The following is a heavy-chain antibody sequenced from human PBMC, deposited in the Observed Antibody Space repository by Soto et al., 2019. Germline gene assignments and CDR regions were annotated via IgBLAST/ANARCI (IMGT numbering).Heavy chain of an antibody. CDR2: IYSGGST. V-gene: IGHV3-66*01. CDR1: GFTVSSNY. J-gene: IGHJ3*02. D-gene: IGHD3-3*01. CDR3: ACYDFWSGYSYAFDI. Sequence: PWGSLRLSCAASGFTVSSNYMSWVRQAPGKGLEWVSVIYSGGSTYYADSVKGRFTISRDNSKNALYLQMNSLRAEDTAVYYCACYDFWSGYSYAFDIWGQGTMVTVSS.